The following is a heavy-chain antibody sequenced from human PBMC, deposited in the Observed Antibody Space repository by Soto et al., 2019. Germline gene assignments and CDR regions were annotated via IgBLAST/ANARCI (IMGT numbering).Heavy chain of an antibody. V-gene: IGHV3-23*01. D-gene: IGHD2-2*01. CDR1: GFSFEKHA. Sequence: EEQLLESGGDLVRPGGSLKLSCEGSGFSFEKHAMSWVRQAPGKGLEWVAGLNGNGDHTYYAPSVRGRFTISRDNSKKTVILQMSGVQADDTCVYYCSRLATLVVPAALILATWGQGTRVTVSS. J-gene: IGHJ5*02. CDR2: LNGNGDHT. CDR3: SRLATLVVPAALILAT.